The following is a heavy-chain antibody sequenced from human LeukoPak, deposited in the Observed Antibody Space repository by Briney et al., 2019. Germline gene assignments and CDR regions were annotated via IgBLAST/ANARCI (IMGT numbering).Heavy chain of an antibody. V-gene: IGHV3-30-3*01. CDR2: ISYDGSNK. CDR3: ARIFGSSWAFDY. J-gene: IGHJ4*02. CDR1: GFPFSTYA. D-gene: IGHD3-3*01. Sequence: PGRSLRLSCAASGFPFSTYALHWVRQAPGKGLEWVAVISYDGSNKYYADSVKGRFTISRDNSKNTAYLEMNSLRAEDTAVYYCARIFGSSWAFDYWGQGTLVTVSS.